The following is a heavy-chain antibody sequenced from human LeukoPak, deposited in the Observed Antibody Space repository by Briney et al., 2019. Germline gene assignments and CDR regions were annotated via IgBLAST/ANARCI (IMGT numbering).Heavy chain of an antibody. CDR2: IIPIFGTA. Sequence: ASVKVSCEASGGTFSSYAISWVRQAPGQGLEWMGGIIPIFGTANYAQKFQGRVTITADESTSTAYMELSSLRSEDTAVYYCARAYREYSSSCDYWGQGTLVTVSS. V-gene: IGHV1-69*13. D-gene: IGHD6-6*01. J-gene: IGHJ4*02. CDR3: ARAYREYSSSCDY. CDR1: GGTFSSYA.